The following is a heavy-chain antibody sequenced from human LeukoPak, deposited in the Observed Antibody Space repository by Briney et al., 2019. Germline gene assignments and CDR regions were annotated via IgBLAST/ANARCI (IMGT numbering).Heavy chain of an antibody. J-gene: IGHJ4*02. CDR3: ASSVAGTVWDY. CDR1: GGSISSYY. V-gene: IGHV4-4*07. D-gene: IGHD6-19*01. CDR2: IYTSGST. Sequence: PSETLPLTRTVSGGSISSYYWSWIQQPAGKGLEWIGRIYTSGSTNYNPSLKSRVTMSVDTSKNQFSLKLSSVTAADTAVYYCASSVAGTVWDYWGQGTLVTVSS.